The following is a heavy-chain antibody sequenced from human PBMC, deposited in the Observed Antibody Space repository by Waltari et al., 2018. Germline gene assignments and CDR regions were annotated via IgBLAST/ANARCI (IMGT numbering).Heavy chain of an antibody. CDR3: ATVGIAAAVVVGDLFDY. V-gene: IGHV1-8*01. CDR1: GYTFTSYD. J-gene: IGHJ4*02. CDR2: MNPNSGNT. Sequence: QVQLVQSGAEVKKPGASVKVSCKASGYTFTSYDINWVRQATGQGLEWMGWMNPNSGNTGYAQKFQGRVTMTRNTSISTAYMELSSLRSEDTAVYYCATVGIAAAVVVGDLFDYWGQGTLVTVSS. D-gene: IGHD6-13*01.